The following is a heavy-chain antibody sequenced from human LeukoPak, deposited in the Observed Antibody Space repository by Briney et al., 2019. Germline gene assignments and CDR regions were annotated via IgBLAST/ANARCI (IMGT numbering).Heavy chain of an antibody. V-gene: IGHV1-24*01. CDR1: GKTLSDLS. J-gene: IGHJ4*02. CDR2: SDPEDGER. CDR3: VTGFTTMAVDYFDY. Sequence: GASVKVSCKVSGKTLSDLSIHWLRQPLGKGLEWLGGSDPEDGERIYAQMFQGRVTMTEDTSIDTAYMELSSLRSEDTAVYYCVTGFTTMAVDYFDYWGQGTLVTVSP. D-gene: IGHD5-18*01.